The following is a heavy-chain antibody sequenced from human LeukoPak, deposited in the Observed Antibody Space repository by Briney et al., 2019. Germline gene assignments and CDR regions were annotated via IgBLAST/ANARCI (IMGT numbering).Heavy chain of an antibody. Sequence: PSETLSLTCAVYGGSFSGYYWSWIRQPPGKGLEWIGEINHSGSTNYNPSLKSRVTISIDTSKNQFSLRLFSVTASDTAVYYCARSLLAFDYWGQGTLVTVSS. CDR3: ARSLLAFDY. V-gene: IGHV4-34*01. D-gene: IGHD2-8*02. J-gene: IGHJ4*02. CDR1: GGSFSGYY. CDR2: INHSGST.